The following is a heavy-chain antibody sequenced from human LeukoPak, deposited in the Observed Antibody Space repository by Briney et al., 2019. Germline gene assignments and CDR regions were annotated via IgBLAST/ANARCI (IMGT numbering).Heavy chain of an antibody. J-gene: IGHJ6*03. Sequence: GESLKISCQASGYSFTDYWIGWVRQMPGKGLEWMGIIYPGDSDTRYSPSFQGQVTISADKSISTAYLQWSSLKASDTAMYYCARCASAGTMYYYYYMDVWGKGTTVSVSS. CDR3: ARCASAGTMYYYYYMDV. V-gene: IGHV5-51*01. CDR2: IYPGDSDT. D-gene: IGHD1-7*01. CDR1: GYSFTDYW.